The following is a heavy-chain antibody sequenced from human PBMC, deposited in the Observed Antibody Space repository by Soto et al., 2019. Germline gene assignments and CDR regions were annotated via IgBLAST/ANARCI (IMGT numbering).Heavy chain of an antibody. J-gene: IGHJ3*02. CDR2: INPNSGGT. V-gene: IGHV1-2*04. CDR1: GYTFTGYY. Sequence: QVQLVQSGAEVKKPGASVKVSCKASGYTFTGYYMHWVRQAPGQGLEWMGWINPNSGGTNYAQKFQGWVTMTRETSISTAYMELSRLRSDDTAVYYCATTRLDTAMVEAFDIWGQGTMVTVSS. D-gene: IGHD5-18*01. CDR3: ATTRLDTAMVEAFDI.